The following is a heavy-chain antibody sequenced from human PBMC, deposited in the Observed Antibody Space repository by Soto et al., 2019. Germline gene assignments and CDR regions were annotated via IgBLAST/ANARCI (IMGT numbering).Heavy chain of an antibody. Sequence: SETLSLTCAVSGGSISIGGYSWSWIRQPPGKGLEWIGYIYHSGSTYYNPSLKSRVTISVDRSKNQFSLKLSSVTAADTAVYYCARATVTTNAFDIWGQGTMVTVSS. J-gene: IGHJ3*02. V-gene: IGHV4-30-2*01. CDR2: IYHSGST. D-gene: IGHD4-17*01. CDR1: GGSISIGGYS. CDR3: ARATVTTNAFDI.